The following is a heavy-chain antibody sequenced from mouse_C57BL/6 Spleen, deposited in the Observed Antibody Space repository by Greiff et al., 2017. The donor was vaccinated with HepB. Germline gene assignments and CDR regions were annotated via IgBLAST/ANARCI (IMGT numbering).Heavy chain of an antibody. CDR2: IYPGDGDT. Sequence: VQLVESGPELVKPGASVKISCKASGYAFSSSWMNWVKQRPGKGLEWIGRIYPGDGDTNYNGKFKGKATLTADKSSSTAYMQLSSLTSEDSAVYFCAREDYYGSPVAYWGQGTLVTVSA. CDR3: AREDYYGSPVAY. CDR1: GYAFSSSW. V-gene: IGHV1-82*01. D-gene: IGHD1-1*01. J-gene: IGHJ3*01.